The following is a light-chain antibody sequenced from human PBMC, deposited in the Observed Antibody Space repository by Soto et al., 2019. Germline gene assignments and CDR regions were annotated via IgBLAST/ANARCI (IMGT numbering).Light chain of an antibody. CDR3: TSYTSSSTHNYV. Sequence: QSALTQPASVSGSPGQSITISCTGTRSDVAGYDYVSWYQQHPGKAPTPMIFEVSNRPSGVSSRFSGSKSDNTASLTISGLQADDEADYYCTSYTSSSTHNYVFGTATKV. CDR1: RSDVAGYDY. J-gene: IGLJ1*01. CDR2: EVS. V-gene: IGLV2-14*01.